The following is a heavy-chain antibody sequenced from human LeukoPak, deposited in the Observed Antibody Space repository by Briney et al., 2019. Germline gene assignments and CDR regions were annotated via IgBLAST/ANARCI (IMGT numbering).Heavy chain of an antibody. Sequence: SETLSLTCTVPGGSISSYYWSWIRQPPGKGLEWIGYIYYSGSTNYNPSLKSRVTISVDTSKNQFSLKLSSVTAADTAVYYCARRRDYVWGSYRYFDYWGQGTLVTVSS. D-gene: IGHD3-16*02. J-gene: IGHJ4*02. CDR2: IYYSGST. CDR3: ARRRDYVWGSYRYFDY. V-gene: IGHV4-59*12. CDR1: GGSISSYY.